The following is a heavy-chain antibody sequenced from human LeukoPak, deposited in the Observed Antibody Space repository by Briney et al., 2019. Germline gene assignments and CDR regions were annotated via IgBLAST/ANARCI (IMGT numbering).Heavy chain of an antibody. V-gene: IGHV4-34*01. CDR1: GGSFSGYY. CDR2: INHSGST. Sequence: SETLSLTCAVYGGSFSGYYWSWIRQPPGKGLEWIGEINHSGSTNYNPSLKSRVTISVDTSKNQFSLKLSSVTAADTAVYYCARASIYCSSTSCYVYYYYYMDVWGKGTTVTVSS. D-gene: IGHD2-2*01. CDR3: ARASIYCSSTSCYVYYYYYMDV. J-gene: IGHJ6*03.